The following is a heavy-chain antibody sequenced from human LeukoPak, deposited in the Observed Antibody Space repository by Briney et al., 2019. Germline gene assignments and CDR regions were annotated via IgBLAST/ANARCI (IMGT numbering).Heavy chain of an antibody. CDR3: AREDYDILTGYSELGG. V-gene: IGHV7-4-1*02. Sequence: GASVKVSCKASGYTFTSYAMNWVRQAPGQGLEWMGWINTNTGNPTYAQGFTGRFVFSLDTSVSTAYLQISSLKAEDTAVYYCAREDYDILTGYSELGGWGQGTLVTVSS. CDR2: INTNTGNP. CDR1: GYTFTSYA. J-gene: IGHJ4*02. D-gene: IGHD3-9*01.